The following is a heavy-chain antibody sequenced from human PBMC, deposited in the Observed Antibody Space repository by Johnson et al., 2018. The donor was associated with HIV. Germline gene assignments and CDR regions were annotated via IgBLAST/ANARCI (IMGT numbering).Heavy chain of an antibody. Sequence: QVLLVESGGGVVQPGRSLRLSCAASGFTFSSYAMHWVRQAPGKGLEWVALISYDGNNIYYSDSVKGRFTISRDNSKNTLYLQMDALRPGDTGIYYCARVHIAARWSNAFDFWGQGTMVTVSS. D-gene: IGHD6-6*01. CDR2: ISYDGNNI. CDR1: GFTFSSYA. V-gene: IGHV3-30*04. CDR3: ARVHIAARWSNAFDF. J-gene: IGHJ3*01.